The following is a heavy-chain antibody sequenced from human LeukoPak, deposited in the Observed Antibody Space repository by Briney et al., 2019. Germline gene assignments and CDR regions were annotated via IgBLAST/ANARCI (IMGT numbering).Heavy chain of an antibody. V-gene: IGHV1-18*01. CDR1: GYTFTSCG. D-gene: IGHD1-26*01. Sequence: ASVKVSCKASGYTFTSCGISWVRQAPGQGLEWMGWISAYNGNTNYAQKLQGRVTMTTDTSTSTAYMELRSLRSDDTAVYYCARDRGEWELLPSRFDPWGQGTLVTVSS. CDR2: ISAYNGNT. J-gene: IGHJ5*02. CDR3: ARDRGEWELLPSRFDP.